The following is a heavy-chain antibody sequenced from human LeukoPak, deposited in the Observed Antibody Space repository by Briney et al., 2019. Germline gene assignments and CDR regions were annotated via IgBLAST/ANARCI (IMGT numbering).Heavy chain of an antibody. CDR2: ISGSGGST. CDR3: AKELRYRVTMVRGVPFPFDP. D-gene: IGHD3-10*01. V-gene: IGHV3-23*01. CDR1: GFTFSSYA. J-gene: IGHJ5*02. Sequence: GGSLRLSCAASGFTFSSYAMSWVRQAPGKGLEWVPAISGSGGSTYYADSVKGRFTISRDNSKNTLYLQMNSLRAEDTAVYYCAKELRYRVTMVRGVPFPFDPWGQGTLVTVSS.